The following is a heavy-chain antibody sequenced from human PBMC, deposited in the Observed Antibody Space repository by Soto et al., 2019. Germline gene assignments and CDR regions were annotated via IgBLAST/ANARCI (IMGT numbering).Heavy chain of an antibody. V-gene: IGHV4-59*01. CDR3: ARSVDIVATILFDY. Sequence: KPSETLSLTCTVPGGSISSYYWSWIRQPPGKGLEWIGYIYYSGSTNYNPSLKSRVTISVDTSKNQFSLKLSSVTAADTAVYYCARSVDIVATILFDYWGQGTLVTVSS. J-gene: IGHJ4*02. CDR1: GGSISSYY. D-gene: IGHD5-12*01. CDR2: IYYSGST.